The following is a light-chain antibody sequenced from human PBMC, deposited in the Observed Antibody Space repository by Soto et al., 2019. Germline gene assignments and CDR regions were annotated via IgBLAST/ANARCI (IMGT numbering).Light chain of an antibody. CDR2: GNS. J-gene: IGLJ2*01. Sequence: QPVLTQPPSVSGAPGQRVTISCTGSSSNIGAGYDVHWYQQLPGTAPKLLIYGNSNRPSGVPDRFSGSKSGTSASLAITGLQAEDEADYCCQSYGSSLVVVFGGGTKVTVL. V-gene: IGLV1-40*01. CDR1: SSNIGAGYD. CDR3: QSYGSSLVVV.